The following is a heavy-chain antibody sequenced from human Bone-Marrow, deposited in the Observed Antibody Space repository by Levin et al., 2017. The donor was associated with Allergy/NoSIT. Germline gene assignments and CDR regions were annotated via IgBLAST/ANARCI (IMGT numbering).Heavy chain of an antibody. CDR3: AKSPGRHDCWSGYYPTATVVDY. D-gene: IGHD3-3*01. Sequence: GGSLRLSCAASGFTFDTYALNWVRQAPGKGLEWVSIIDGSGGSTHYADSVKGRFTLSRDNSKNTVYLQMSSLRVEDTAVYYCAKSPGRHDCWSGYYPTATVVDYWGQGTLVTVS. CDR2: IDGSGGST. J-gene: IGHJ4*02. V-gene: IGHV3-23*01. CDR1: GFTFDTYA.